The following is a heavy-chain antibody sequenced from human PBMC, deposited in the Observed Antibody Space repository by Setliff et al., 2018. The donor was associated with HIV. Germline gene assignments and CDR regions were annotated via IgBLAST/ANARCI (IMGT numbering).Heavy chain of an antibody. J-gene: IGHJ4*02. V-gene: IGHV3-66*02. CDR1: GFTVSSNY. CDR2: IYSNANT. D-gene: IGHD1-26*01. CDR3: ARSPAGEGATGTPEY. Sequence: GGSLRLSCAPSGFTVSSNYMTWVRQAPGKGLEWVSVIYSNANTLYADSVKGRFTSSRDNSKNTLYLQMNNLRAEDTAVYYCARSPAGEGATGTPEYWGQGTRVTVSS.